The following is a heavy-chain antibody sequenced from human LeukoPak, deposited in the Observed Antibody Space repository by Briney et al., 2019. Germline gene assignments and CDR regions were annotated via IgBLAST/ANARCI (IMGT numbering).Heavy chain of an antibody. CDR1: GFTFSGFW. V-gene: IGHV3-7*01. J-gene: IGHJ4*02. CDR2: INQDGSEK. CDR3: ARDQVGPED. D-gene: IGHD1-26*01. Sequence: GGSLRLSCAASGFTFSGFWMSWVRQAPGKGLEWVANINQDGSEKYYVDSVKGRFPISRDNAKSSLYLQMNSLRAEDTAVYYCARDQVGPEDWGQGTLVTVSS.